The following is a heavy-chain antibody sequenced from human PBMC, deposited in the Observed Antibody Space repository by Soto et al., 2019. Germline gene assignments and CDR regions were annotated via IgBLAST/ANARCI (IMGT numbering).Heavy chain of an antibody. J-gene: IGHJ4*02. CDR2: INPSCDSA. V-gene: IGHV1-46*02. CDR3: ARVGSFEVVAATDYFDH. CDR1: GYTFNSYY. Sequence: VQLVQSGAEVKKPGASVKISCKASGYTFNSYYMHWVRQAPGQGLEWMGVINPSCDSAGYAQKFQGRVTMTRDTSTSTLYMDLSGLRSDDTAVYYCARVGSFEVVAATDYFDHWGQGTLITVSS. D-gene: IGHD6-19*01.